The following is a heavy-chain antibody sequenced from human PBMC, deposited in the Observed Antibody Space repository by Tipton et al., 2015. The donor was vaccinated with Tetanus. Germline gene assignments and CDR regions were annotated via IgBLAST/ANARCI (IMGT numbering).Heavy chain of an antibody. V-gene: IGHV3-53*01. CDR2: IYSGGRT. CDR3: AISDVAVADTN. D-gene: IGHD6-19*01. Sequence: GSLRLSCAASGFTVSSNYMSWVRQAPGKGLEWVSIIYSGGRTYYADSVKGRFTISRDNSKNTLHLQMNSLRAEDTAIYYCAISDVAVADTNWGQGTLVTVSS. CDR1: GFTVSSNY. J-gene: IGHJ4*02.